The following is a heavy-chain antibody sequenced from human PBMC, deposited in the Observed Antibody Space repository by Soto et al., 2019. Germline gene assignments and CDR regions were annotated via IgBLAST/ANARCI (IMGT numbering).Heavy chain of an antibody. J-gene: IGHJ4*02. D-gene: IGHD3-16*01. CDR1: GFTFRDYA. CDR3: AVFTNILM. V-gene: IGHV3-23*01. Sequence: GGSLRLSCAASGFTFRDYAMNWVRQAPGKGPEWVSTIRYTGTFYADSVKGRFTISRDDSKNTLFLQLTSLRVEDTAVYYCAVFTNILMGGPGTLVTVSS. CDR2: IRYTGT.